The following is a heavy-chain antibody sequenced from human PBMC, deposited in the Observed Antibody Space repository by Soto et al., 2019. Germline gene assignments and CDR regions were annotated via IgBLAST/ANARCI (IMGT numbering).Heavy chain of an antibody. CDR1: GGTFSSYA. CDR2: IIPIFGTA. Sequence: SVKVSCKASGGTFSSYAISWVRQAPGQGLEWMGGIIPIFGTANYAQKFQGRVTITADESTSTAYMELSSLRSEDTAVYYCARTQTSANYYDSSGYSLWGQRTLVTVSS. D-gene: IGHD3-22*01. V-gene: IGHV1-69*13. CDR3: ARTQTSANYYDSSGYSL. J-gene: IGHJ4*02.